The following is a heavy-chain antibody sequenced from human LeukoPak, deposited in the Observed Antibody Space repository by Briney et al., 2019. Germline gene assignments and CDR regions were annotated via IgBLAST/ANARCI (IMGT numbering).Heavy chain of an antibody. CDR3: ARYGDPNYYFDF. CDR1: GGSISSYY. Sequence: SETLSLTCTVSGGSISSYYWSWIRLPAGKGLEWIGRVYTSEDAKYNPSLESRVSMSLDMSKNEFSLKLSSVTAADTAVYYCARYGDPNYYFDFWGQGTLVTVSS. D-gene: IGHD2-21*02. V-gene: IGHV4-4*07. CDR2: VYTSEDA. J-gene: IGHJ4*01.